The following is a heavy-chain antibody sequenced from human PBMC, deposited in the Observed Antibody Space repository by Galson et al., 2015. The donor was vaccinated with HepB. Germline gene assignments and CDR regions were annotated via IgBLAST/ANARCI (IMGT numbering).Heavy chain of an antibody. Sequence: SVKVSCKASGGTFSSETISWVRQAPGQGLEWMGRLVPILNVPNFAQKFQGRVTITADTSTNTAYMELSNLTSEDTAVYYCAREGCSGGSCPISYKYYGVDVWGKGTTVTVSS. D-gene: IGHD2-15*01. CDR3: AREGCSGGSCPISYKYYGVDV. J-gene: IGHJ6*01. V-gene: IGHV1-69*04. CDR1: GGTFSSET. CDR2: LVPILNVP.